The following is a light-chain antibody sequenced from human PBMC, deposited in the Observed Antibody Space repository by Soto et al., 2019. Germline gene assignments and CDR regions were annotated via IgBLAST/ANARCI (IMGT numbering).Light chain of an antibody. CDR1: QSVSSY. Sequence: EIVMTQSPATLSVSPGGRATLSCRASQSVSSYLAWYQQRPGQPPRLLIYRASTRATGIPARFSGSGSGTEVFLRTRSLQSGDFAVCYCQKYSTWPRGQPFGQGTKLEI. J-gene: IGKJ2*01. CDR2: RAS. CDR3: QKYSTWPRGQP. V-gene: IGKV3-15*01.